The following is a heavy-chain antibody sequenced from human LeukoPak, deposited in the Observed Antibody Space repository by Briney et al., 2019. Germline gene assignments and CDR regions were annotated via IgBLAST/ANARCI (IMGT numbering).Heavy chain of an antibody. V-gene: IGHV4-39*01. CDR3: AHFKGGSFDY. CDR2: IYYSVNT. CDR1: GGSISSSNYY. D-gene: IGHD1-26*01. J-gene: IGHJ3*01. Sequence: TSETLSLTCTASGGSISSSNYYWGWIRQPPGKGLEWIGSIYYSVNTYYNPSLKSRVTISVDTSKNQFSLKLTSVTAADTAVYYCAHFKGGSFDYWGQGTMVTVSS.